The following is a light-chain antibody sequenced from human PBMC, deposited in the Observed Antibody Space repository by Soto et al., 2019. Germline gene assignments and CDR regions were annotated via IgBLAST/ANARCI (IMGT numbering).Light chain of an antibody. J-gene: IGLJ1*01. CDR2: GVS. Sequence: QSVLTQPASVSGSPRQSITISCTGTSSDVGEYNYVSWYQQHPGKAPKLMIYGVSHRPSGIPSRVSGSKSGNTASLPISGLQAEDEADYYCTSFTTGDTYVFGTGTQLTVL. CDR3: TSFTTGDTYV. V-gene: IGLV2-14*03. CDR1: SSDVGEYNY.